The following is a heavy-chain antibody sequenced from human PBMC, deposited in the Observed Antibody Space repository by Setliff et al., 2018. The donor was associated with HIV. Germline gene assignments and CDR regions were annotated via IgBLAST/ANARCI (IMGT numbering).Heavy chain of an antibody. Sequence: PSETLSLTCTVSGVSIRTYYWSWVRQVPGKGLEWIGDTYYGGSTDYNKYNPSLKGRVTISTDKSKNQFSLRLTSVTAADTATYFCESTGRKTYYNSEKYYYFDYWGLGTVVTVSS. CDR3: ESTGRKTYYNSEKYYYFDY. CDR2: TYYGGSTDYN. D-gene: IGHD3-10*01. CDR1: GVSIRTYY. J-gene: IGHJ4*02. V-gene: IGHV4-59*12.